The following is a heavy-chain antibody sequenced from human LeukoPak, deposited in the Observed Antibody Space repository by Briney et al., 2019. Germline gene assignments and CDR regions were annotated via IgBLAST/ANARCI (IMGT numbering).Heavy chain of an antibody. Sequence: SETLSLTCTVSGXSISTYYWNWIRQPPGKGLEWVGYIHNSGSTSYNPSLKSRVTISVDTSKNQFSLKLTSVTAADTAVYYCAGNGDYWGQGTLVTVSS. CDR2: IHNSGST. CDR1: GXSISTYY. V-gene: IGHV4-59*01. CDR3: AGNGDY. D-gene: IGHD2-8*01. J-gene: IGHJ4*02.